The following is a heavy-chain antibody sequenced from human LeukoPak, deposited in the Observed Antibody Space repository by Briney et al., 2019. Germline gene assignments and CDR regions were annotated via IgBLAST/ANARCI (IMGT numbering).Heavy chain of an antibody. CDR1: GFTFSSYA. D-gene: IGHD3-10*01. CDR3: TTDRGFTTLDD. CDR2: ISYDGSNR. Sequence: GGSLRLSCAASGFTFSSYAMHWVRQAPGKGLEWVAVISYDGSNRYYADSVKGRFTISRDNSKNTLYLQMNSLRAEDTAVYYCTTDRGFTTLDDWGQGTLVTVSS. V-gene: IGHV3-30-3*01. J-gene: IGHJ4*02.